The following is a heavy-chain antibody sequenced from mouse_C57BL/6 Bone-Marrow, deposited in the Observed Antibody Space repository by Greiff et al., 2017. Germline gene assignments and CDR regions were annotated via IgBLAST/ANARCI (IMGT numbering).Heavy chain of an antibody. CDR3: AMGGSSFPYD. Sequence: QVHVKQPGAELVKPGASVKVSCKASGYTFTSYWMHWVKQRPGQGLEWIGRIHPSDSDTNYNQKFKGKATLTVDKSSSTAYMQLSSLTSEDSAVXYCAMGGSSFPYDWGEGTTLTVSS. CDR1: GYTFTSYW. CDR2: IHPSDSDT. V-gene: IGHV1-74*01. D-gene: IGHD1-1*01. J-gene: IGHJ2*01.